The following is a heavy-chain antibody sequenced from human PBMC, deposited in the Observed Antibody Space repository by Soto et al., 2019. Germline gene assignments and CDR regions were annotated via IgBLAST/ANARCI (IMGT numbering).Heavy chain of an antibody. V-gene: IGHV3-21*04. J-gene: IGHJ4*02. CDR3: AKGRYDFWSPYYFDS. CDR2: IISSGSFT. CDR1: GFTFSSYE. D-gene: IGHD3-3*01. Sequence: GGSLRLSCAASGFTFSSYEMNWVRQAPGKGLEWVSSIISSGSFTYYADSVKGRFTISRDNARNSLYLQMDSLRDEDTALYYCAKGRYDFWSPYYFDSWGQGTLVTVSS.